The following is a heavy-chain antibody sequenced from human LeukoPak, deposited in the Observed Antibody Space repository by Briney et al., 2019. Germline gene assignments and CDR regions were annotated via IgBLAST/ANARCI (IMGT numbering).Heavy chain of an antibody. Sequence: RGSLRLSCAASAFTFSSSPLSWVRQAPGKGLEWVSGISGGGGSTYYADSAKGRFTISRDNSKNTLYLQMNRLRAEDTALYYCVRALRNCGGDCYRRAPFDYWGQGTLVTVSS. CDR2: ISGGGGST. V-gene: IGHV3-23*01. J-gene: IGHJ4*02. CDR3: VRALRNCGGDCYRRAPFDY. CDR1: AFTFSSSP. D-gene: IGHD2-21*02.